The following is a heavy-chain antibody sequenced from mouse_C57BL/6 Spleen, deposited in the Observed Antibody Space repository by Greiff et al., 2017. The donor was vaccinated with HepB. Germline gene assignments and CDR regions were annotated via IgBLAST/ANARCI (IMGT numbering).Heavy chain of an antibody. CDR1: GYSITSGYY. J-gene: IGHJ2*01. CDR2: ISYDGSN. Sequence: VQLKESGPGLVKPSQSLSLTCSVTGYSITSGYYWNWIRQFPGNKLEWMGYISYDGSNNYNPSLKNRISITRDTSKNQFFLKLNSVTTEDTATYYCARDDYDEGFDYWGQGTTLTVSS. V-gene: IGHV3-6*01. D-gene: IGHD2-4*01. CDR3: ARDDYDEGFDY.